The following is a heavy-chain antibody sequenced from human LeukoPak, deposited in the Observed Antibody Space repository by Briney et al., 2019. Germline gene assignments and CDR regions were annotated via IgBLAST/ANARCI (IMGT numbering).Heavy chain of an antibody. V-gene: IGHV3-23*01. CDR3: GKDPNGDYVGAFVF. D-gene: IGHD4-17*01. J-gene: IGHJ3*01. CDR1: GFTFSDYA. Sequence: LSGGSLRLSCAASGFTFSDYALIWVRQAPGKGLEWISAIRGTGGTTYYADSVKGRCTISRDNSRNTVYLQMNSLRAEDTAVYFCGKDPNGDYVGAFVFWGPGTMVTVFS. CDR2: IRGTGGTT.